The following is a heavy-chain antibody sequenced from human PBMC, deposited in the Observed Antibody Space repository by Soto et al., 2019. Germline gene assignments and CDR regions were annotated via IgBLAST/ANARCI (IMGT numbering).Heavy chain of an antibody. V-gene: IGHV3-53*04. CDR3: ARDLSGYDLGDYYYYYMDV. D-gene: IGHD5-12*01. CDR2: IYSGGST. J-gene: IGHJ6*03. Sequence: GGSLRLSCAASGFTVSSNYMSWVRQAPGKGLEWVSVIYSGGSTYYADSVKGRFTISSNNSKNTLYLQMNSLIAEDAAVYYCARDLSGYDLGDYYYYYMDVWGKGTTVTVSS. CDR1: GFTVSSNY.